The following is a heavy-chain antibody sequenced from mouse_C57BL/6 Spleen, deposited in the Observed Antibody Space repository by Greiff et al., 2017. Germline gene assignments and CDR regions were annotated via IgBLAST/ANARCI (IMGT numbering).Heavy chain of an antibody. V-gene: IGHV1-55*01. CDR3: ARGYDYDVRDYFDY. CDR2: IYPGSGST. Sequence: QVQLQQPGAELVKPGASVKMSCKASGYTFTSYWITWVKQRPGQGLEWIGDIYPGSGSTNYNEKFKSKATLTVDTSSSTAYMQLSSLTSEDSAVYYCARGYDYDVRDYFDYWGQGTTLTVSS. D-gene: IGHD2-4*01. J-gene: IGHJ2*01. CDR1: GYTFTSYW.